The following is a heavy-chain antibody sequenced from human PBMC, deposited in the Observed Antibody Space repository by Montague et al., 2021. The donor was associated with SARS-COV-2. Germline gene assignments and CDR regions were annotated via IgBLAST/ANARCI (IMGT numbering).Heavy chain of an antibody. V-gene: IGHV4-38-2*02. J-gene: IGHJ4*02. CDR2: IYHSGTT. D-gene: IGHD2-21*01. CDR3: ARRHIVASNRAIDY. Sequence: SETLSLTCTVSGDSITNNYYWGWIRQPPGKGLEWIGTIYHSGTTYYNPSLKSRVTISVDTSNNQFSLKPTSVTAADTAAYYCARRHIVASNRAIDYWGQGTLVTVSS. CDR1: GDSITNNYY.